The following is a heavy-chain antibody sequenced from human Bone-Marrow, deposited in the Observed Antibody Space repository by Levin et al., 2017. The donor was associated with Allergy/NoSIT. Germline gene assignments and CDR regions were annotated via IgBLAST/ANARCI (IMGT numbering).Heavy chain of an antibody. CDR3: AKKYYHRLDV. CDR2: ISASGDST. J-gene: IGHJ6*02. CDR1: GLSFSIYA. Sequence: PGGSLRLSCAASGLSFSIYAMSWVRQAPGKGLEWVSYISASGDSTKNADSVEGRFTISRDNSKNTLYLQMNNLRAEDTALYYCAKKYYHRLDVWGQGTTVTVSS. V-gene: IGHV3-23*01.